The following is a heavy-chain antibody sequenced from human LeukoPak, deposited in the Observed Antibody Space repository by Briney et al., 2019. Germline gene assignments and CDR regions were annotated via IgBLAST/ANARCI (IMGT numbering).Heavy chain of an antibody. CDR2: INPSGGST. Sequence: ASVKVSCKASGYTFTSYYMHWVRQAPGQGLEWMGIINPSGGSTSYAQKLQGRVTMTTDTSTSTAYMELRSLRSDDTAVYYCARDRVVAFDIWGQGTMVTVSS. J-gene: IGHJ3*02. V-gene: IGHV1-46*01. CDR3: ARDRVVAFDI. CDR1: GYTFTSYY. D-gene: IGHD2-15*01.